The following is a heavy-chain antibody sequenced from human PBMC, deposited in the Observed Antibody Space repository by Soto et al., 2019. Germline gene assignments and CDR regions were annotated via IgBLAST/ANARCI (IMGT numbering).Heavy chain of an antibody. CDR3: AKDPSSGWSNFDY. J-gene: IGHJ4*02. V-gene: IGHV3-23*01. CDR1: GFTFSNYA. CDR2: VSGSGGST. D-gene: IGHD6-19*01. Sequence: GGSLRLSCAASGFTFSNYAMSWVRQAPGRGLEWVSAVSGSGGSTYYADSVKGRFTISRDNSENTLYLQMNSLRAEDTAVYYCAKDPSSGWSNFDYWGQGTLVTVSS.